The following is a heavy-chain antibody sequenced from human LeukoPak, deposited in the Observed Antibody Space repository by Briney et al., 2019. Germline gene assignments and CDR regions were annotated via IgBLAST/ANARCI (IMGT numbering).Heavy chain of an antibody. J-gene: IGHJ6*02. V-gene: IGHV1-18*01. Sequence: GASVKVSYKASGYTFTSYGISWVRQAPGQGLEWMEWISAYNGNTSYAQKLQGRVTMTTDTSTSTAYMELRSLRSDDTAVYYCARLLDYDFWSGYYQAYYYYGMDVWGQGTTVTVSS. D-gene: IGHD3-3*01. CDR2: ISAYNGNT. CDR3: ARLLDYDFWSGYYQAYYYYGMDV. CDR1: GYTFTSYG.